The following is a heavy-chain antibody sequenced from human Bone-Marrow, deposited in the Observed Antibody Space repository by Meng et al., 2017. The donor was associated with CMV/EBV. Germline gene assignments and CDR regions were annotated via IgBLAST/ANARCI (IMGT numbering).Heavy chain of an antibody. Sequence: LQLQETGPGLVKPSETLSLTCTVSSGSISSSGYYWGWIRQPPGKGLEWIGSIYYSGSSYYNSSLKSRVTISLDTSKNQFSLRLSSVTAADTAVYYCARASTTTGTKGDWFDPWGQGTLVTASS. CDR1: SGSISSSGYY. CDR2: IYYSGSS. CDR3: ARASTTTGTKGDWFDP. V-gene: IGHV4-39*07. J-gene: IGHJ5*02. D-gene: IGHD1-1*01.